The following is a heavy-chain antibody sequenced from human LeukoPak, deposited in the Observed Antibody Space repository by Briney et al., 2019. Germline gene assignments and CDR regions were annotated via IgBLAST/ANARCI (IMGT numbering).Heavy chain of an antibody. CDR2: ISWDGGST. V-gene: IGHV3-43D*03. CDR1: GFTFDDYA. CDR3: AKDSSSGYKGGNYFDY. D-gene: IGHD3-22*01. J-gene: IGHJ4*02. Sequence: GGSLRLSCAASGFTFDDYAMHWVRQAPGKGLEWVSLISWDGGSTYYADSVKGRFTISRDNSKNSLYLQMNSLRAEDTALYYCAKDSSSGYKGGNYFDYWGQGTLVTVSS.